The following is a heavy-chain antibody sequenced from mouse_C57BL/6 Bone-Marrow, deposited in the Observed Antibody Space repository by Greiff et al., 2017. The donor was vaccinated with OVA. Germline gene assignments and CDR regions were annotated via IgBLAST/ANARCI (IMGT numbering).Heavy chain of an antibody. CDR3: ARRGSSPFAY. J-gene: IGHJ3*01. CDR2: INPNNGGT. D-gene: IGHD1-1*01. V-gene: IGHV1-18*01. Sequence: DVQLQESGPELVKPGASVKIPCKASGYTFTDYNMDWVKQSHGKSLEWIGDINPNNGGTIYNQKFKGKATLTVDKSSSTAYMELRSLTSEDTAVYYCARRGSSPFAYWGQGTLVTVSA. CDR1: GYTFTDYN.